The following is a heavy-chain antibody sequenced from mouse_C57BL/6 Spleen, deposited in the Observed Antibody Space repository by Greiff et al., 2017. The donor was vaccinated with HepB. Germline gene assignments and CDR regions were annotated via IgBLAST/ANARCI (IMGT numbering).Heavy chain of an antibody. Sequence: DVMLVESGGGLVKPGGSLKLSCAASGFTFSSYAMSWVRQTPEKRLEWVATISDGGSYTYYPDNVKGRFAISRDNAKNNLYLQMSHLKSEDTAMYYCAKKEANWDYFDYWGQGTTLTVSS. CDR1: GFTFSSYA. CDR3: AKKEANWDYFDY. V-gene: IGHV5-4*03. CDR2: ISDGGSYT. D-gene: IGHD4-1*01. J-gene: IGHJ2*01.